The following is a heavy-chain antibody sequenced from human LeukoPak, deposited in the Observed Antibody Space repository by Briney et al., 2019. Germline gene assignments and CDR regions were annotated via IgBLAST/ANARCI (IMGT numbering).Heavy chain of an antibody. D-gene: IGHD4-17*01. CDR2: IKSKTDGGTT. CDR1: GSTFSNTW. CDR3: ATEYYGAYNF. Sequence: GGSLRLSCAASGSTFSNTWMNWVRQAPGKGLEWVGHIKSKTDGGTTDYAAPVKGRFTISRDDSKATVFLQMNSLKTEDLAVYYCATEYYGAYNFWGQGTLVTVSS. J-gene: IGHJ4*02. V-gene: IGHV3-15*01.